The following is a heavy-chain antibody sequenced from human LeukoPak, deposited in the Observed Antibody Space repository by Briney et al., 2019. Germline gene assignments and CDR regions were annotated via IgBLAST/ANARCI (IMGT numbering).Heavy chain of an antibody. V-gene: IGHV4-61*01. Sequence: SETLSLTCSVSGGSVRSGSYYWSWIRQPPGKGLEWIGYIYYSGSTNYNPSLKSRVTISVDTSKNQFSLRLSSVTAADTAVYYCARGPSGYFWFNWFDPWGQGTLVTVSS. J-gene: IGHJ5*02. CDR3: ARGPSGYFWFNWFDP. CDR1: GGSVRSGSYY. D-gene: IGHD3-3*01. CDR2: IYYSGST.